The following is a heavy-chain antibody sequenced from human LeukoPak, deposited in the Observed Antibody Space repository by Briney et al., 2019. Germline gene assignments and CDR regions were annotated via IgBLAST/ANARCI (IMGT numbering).Heavy chain of an antibody. CDR2: IYYSGST. V-gene: IGHV4-39*07. J-gene: IGHJ5*02. CDR3: ARDKGLFDP. Sequence: PSETLSLTCTVSGDSISSRSYYWGWIRQPPGKGLEWIGSIYYSGSTYYNPSLKSRVTISVDTSKNQFSLKLSSVTPADTAVYYCARDKGLFDPWGQGTLVTVSS. CDR1: GDSISSRSYY.